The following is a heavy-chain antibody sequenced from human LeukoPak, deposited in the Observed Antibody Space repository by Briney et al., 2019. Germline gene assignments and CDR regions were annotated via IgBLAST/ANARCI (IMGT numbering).Heavy chain of an antibody. CDR1: GYTFTDYY. J-gene: IGHJ4*02. CDR2: ISPNTGGT. V-gene: IGHV1-2*02. CDR3: AKGSDPFRWFGEFNVKLSRPIRHYYFDS. D-gene: IGHD3-10*01. Sequence: ASVTVSCKASGYTFTDYYILWVRQAPGQGPEWMGWISPNTGGTNSAQNFKGRVTMTRDTSISTAYLELNSLTSDDTAVYYCAKGSDPFRWFGEFNVKLSRPIRHYYFDSWGQGTLVTVSS.